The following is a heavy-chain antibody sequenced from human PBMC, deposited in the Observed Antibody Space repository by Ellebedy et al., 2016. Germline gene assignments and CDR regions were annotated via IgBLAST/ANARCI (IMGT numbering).Heavy chain of an antibody. CDR2: IYYCGST. V-gene: IGHV4-59*08. D-gene: IGHD3-16*02. Sequence: SETLSLTCTVSGGSISSYYWSWIRQPPGKGLEWIGYIYYCGSTNYNPSLKSRVTISVDTSKNQFSLKLSSVTAADTAVYYCARHFYYDYVWGSYRPGYFDYWGQGTLVTVSS. CDR3: ARHFYYDYVWGSYRPGYFDY. CDR1: GGSISSYY. J-gene: IGHJ4*02.